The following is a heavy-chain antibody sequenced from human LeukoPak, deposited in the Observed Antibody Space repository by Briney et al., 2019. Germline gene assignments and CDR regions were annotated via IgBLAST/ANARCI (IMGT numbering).Heavy chain of an antibody. CDR1: GLTFSSYW. Sequence: GGSLRLSCAASGLTFSSYWMSWVRQAPGKGLEWVANIKQDGSEKYYVDSVKGRFTISRDNAKNSLYLQMNSLRAEDTAVYYCASLYSSSWYYFDYWGQGTLVTVSS. V-gene: IGHV3-7*01. D-gene: IGHD6-13*01. CDR3: ASLYSSSWYYFDY. J-gene: IGHJ4*02. CDR2: IKQDGSEK.